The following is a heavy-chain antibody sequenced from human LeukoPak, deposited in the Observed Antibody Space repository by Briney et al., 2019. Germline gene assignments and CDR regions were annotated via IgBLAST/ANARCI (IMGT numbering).Heavy chain of an antibody. CDR2: IDTKTGNP. CDR3: AIHPSDSSGYFSY. D-gene: IGHD3-22*01. J-gene: IGHJ4*02. Sequence: ASVTVSCKASGYTFSSCAINWVRQAPGQGLEYMGWIDTKTGNPTYAQGFTGRFVFSLDTSVSTAYLQISSLKAEDTAVYYCAIHPSDSSGYFSYWGQGALVTVSS. CDR1: GYTFSSCA. V-gene: IGHV7-4-1*02.